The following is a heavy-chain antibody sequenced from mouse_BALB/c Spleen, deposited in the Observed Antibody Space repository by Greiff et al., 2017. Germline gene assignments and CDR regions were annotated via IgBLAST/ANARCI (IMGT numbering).Heavy chain of an antibody. J-gene: IGHJ4*01. Sequence: QVQLQQSGAELVRPGTSVKVSCKASGYAFTNYLIEWVKQRPGQGLEWIGVINPGSGGTNYNEKFKGKATLTADKSSSTAYMQLSSLTSDDSAVYFCARSGGYRYDGAMDYWGQGTSVTVSS. CDR1: GYAFTNYL. CDR3: ARSGGYRYDGAMDY. D-gene: IGHD2-14*01. CDR2: INPGSGGT. V-gene: IGHV1-54*01.